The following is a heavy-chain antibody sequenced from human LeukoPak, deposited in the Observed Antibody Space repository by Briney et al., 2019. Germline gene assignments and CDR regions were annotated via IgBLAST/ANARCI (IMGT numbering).Heavy chain of an antibody. CDR2: IGSGGSTK. D-gene: IGHD4-17*01. J-gene: IGHJ4*02. CDR1: GFNFSDYY. V-gene: IGHV3-11*04. Sequence: PGGSLRLSCAASGFNFSDYYMTWIRQAPGKGLEWLSYIGSGGSTKNYADSVKGRFTISRDNAKNSLFLQLNSLRVEDTAVYYCAREGATVTTFDYWGQGTWSPSPQ. CDR3: AREGATVTTFDY.